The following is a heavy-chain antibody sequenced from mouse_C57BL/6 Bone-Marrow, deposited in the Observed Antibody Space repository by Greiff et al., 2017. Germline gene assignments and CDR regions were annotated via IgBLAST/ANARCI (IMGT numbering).Heavy chain of an antibody. J-gene: IGHJ1*03. D-gene: IGHD1-1*01. CDR1: GYTFTDYY. CDR2: INPNNGGT. V-gene: IGHV1-26*01. CDR3: ARKTTVVATDWYFDV. Sequence: VQLQQSGPELVKPGASVKISCKASGYTFTDYYMNWVKQSHGKSLEWIGDINPNNGGTSYNQKFKGKATLTVDKSSSTAYMELRSLTSEDSAVYDCARKTTVVATDWYFDVWGTGTTVTVSS.